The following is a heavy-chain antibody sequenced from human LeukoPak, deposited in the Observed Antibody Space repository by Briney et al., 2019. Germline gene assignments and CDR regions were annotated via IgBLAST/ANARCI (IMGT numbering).Heavy chain of an antibody. Sequence: PGVSLRLSCAASGFTFSSYAMTWVRQAPGKGLEWVSGVSGSGGSTYYADSVKGRFTISRDNSKNTLSLQMNSLRAEDTAVYYRARDWMVLAVAGDHRPYYFDYWGQGTLVTVSS. CDR1: GFTFSSYA. D-gene: IGHD6-19*01. CDR3: ARDWMVLAVAGDHRPYYFDY. V-gene: IGHV3-23*01. J-gene: IGHJ4*02. CDR2: VSGSGGST.